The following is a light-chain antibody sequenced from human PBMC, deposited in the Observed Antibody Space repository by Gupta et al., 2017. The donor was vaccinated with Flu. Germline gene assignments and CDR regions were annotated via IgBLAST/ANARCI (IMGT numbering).Light chain of an antibody. Sequence: QSPSTLSAAVGDRVTSTCRETHGITNWLAWYQQKPGKAPKLLVYQASTLEVGVPSRFSGTKSGTNFIFTISSLQPDDFATYYCQEYNPWAFGQGTKV. J-gene: IGKJ1*01. CDR1: HGITNW. V-gene: IGKV1-5*03. CDR2: QAS. CDR3: QEYNPWA.